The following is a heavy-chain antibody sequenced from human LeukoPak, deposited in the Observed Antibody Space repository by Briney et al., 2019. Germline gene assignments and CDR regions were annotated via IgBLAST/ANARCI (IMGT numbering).Heavy chain of an antibody. J-gene: IGHJ4*02. CDR2: INPNSGGT. V-gene: IGHV1-2*02. CDR3: ARDLVKLERTNTFDY. Sequence: ASVKVSCKASGYTFTGYYMHWVRQAPGQGLGWMGWINPNSGGTNYAQKFQGRVTMTGDRSISTAYMELRSLRSDDTAVYYCARDLVKLERTNTFDYWGQGTLVTVSS. CDR1: GYTFTGYY. D-gene: IGHD1-1*01.